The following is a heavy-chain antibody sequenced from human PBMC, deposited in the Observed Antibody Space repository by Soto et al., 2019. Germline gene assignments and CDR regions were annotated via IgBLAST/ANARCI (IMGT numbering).Heavy chain of an antibody. CDR3: ARVYGDYYDALDI. D-gene: IGHD4-17*01. V-gene: IGHV3-66*01. CDR1: GFTVSSNY. Sequence: GGSLRLSCAASGFTVSSNYMSWVRQAPGKGLEWVSVIYSGGSTYYADSVKGRFTISRDNSKNTLYLQMNSLRAEDTAVYYCARVYGDYYDALDIWGQGTMVTVSS. J-gene: IGHJ3*02. CDR2: IYSGGST.